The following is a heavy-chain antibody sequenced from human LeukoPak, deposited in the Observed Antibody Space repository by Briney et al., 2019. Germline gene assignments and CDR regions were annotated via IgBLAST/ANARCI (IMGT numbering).Heavy chain of an antibody. Sequence: GGSLRLSCAASGFTFSDYYMSWIRQAPGKGLEWVSYISSSGSTIYYADSVKGRFTISRDNAKNSLYLQMNSLRAEDTAVYYCARNPYRDIVVVPAAGMDVWGKGTTVTVSS. CDR3: ARNPYRDIVVVPAAGMDV. J-gene: IGHJ6*03. V-gene: IGHV3-11*01. CDR2: ISSSGSTI. CDR1: GFTFSDYY. D-gene: IGHD2-2*01.